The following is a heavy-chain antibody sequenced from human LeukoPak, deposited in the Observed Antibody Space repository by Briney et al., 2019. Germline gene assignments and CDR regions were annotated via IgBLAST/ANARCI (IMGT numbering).Heavy chain of an antibody. CDR1: GFTFSSYS. V-gene: IGHV3-21*01. CDR3: ERDPRRGRDKVGAYGMDV. D-gene: IGHD3-16*01. Sequence: PGGSLRLSCAASGFTFSSYSMNWVRQAPGKGLEWVSSISSSSSYIYYADSVKGRFIISRDNAKNSLYLQMNSLRAEDTAVYYCERDPRRGRDKVGAYGMDVWGQGTTVTVSS. J-gene: IGHJ6*02. CDR2: ISSSSSYI.